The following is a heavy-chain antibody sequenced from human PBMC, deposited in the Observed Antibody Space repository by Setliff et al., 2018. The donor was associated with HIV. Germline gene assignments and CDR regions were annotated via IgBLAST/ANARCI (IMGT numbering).Heavy chain of an antibody. CDR1: GGSISSHY. CDR3: ASGDYYDSSGYYYSPFDY. J-gene: IGHJ4*02. Sequence: PSETLSLTCTVSGGSISSHYWSWIRQPPGKGLEWIGYIYYSGSTNYNPSLQGRVTISVDTSKNQFSLKLSSVTAADTAVYYCASGDYYDSSGYYYSPFDYWGQGTLVTVSS. V-gene: IGHV4-59*11. CDR2: IYYSGST. D-gene: IGHD3-22*01.